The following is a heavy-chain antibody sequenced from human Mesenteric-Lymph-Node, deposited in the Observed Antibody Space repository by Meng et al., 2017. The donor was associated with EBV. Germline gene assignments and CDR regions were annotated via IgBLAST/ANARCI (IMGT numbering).Heavy chain of an antibody. CDR2: VFHSGST. D-gene: IGHD3-10*01. J-gene: IGHJ4*02. Sequence: QVQLQESGPGLVKPSGALSLTCAVSGASSFTSNWWSWVRQTPGKGLEWIGEVFHSGSTNYNPSLKSRVTISVDKSKNQFSLEVTSVTAADAAVYYCVRGLGGSGNYYFDYWGQGTLVTVSS. V-gene: IGHV4-4*02. CDR1: GASSFTSNW. CDR3: VRGLGGSGNYYFDY.